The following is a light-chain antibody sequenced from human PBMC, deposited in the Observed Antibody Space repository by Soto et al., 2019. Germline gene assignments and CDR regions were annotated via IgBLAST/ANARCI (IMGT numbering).Light chain of an antibody. CDR1: TGAVTSGYY. Sequence: QAVVTQEPSLTVSPGGAVTLTCASSTGAVTSGYYANWFQQQPGQAPRALISSTSNKHYWTPARFSGSLLGGKAALTLSGVQPEDEAEYYCLLFYRDAWVFGGGTKLTVL. CDR3: LLFYRDAWV. CDR2: STS. J-gene: IGLJ3*02. V-gene: IGLV7-43*01.